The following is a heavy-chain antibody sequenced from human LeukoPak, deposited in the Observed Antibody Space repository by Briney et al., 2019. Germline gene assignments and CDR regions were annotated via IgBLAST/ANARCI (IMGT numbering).Heavy chain of an antibody. CDR3: AKVPYSDYGSGRPPFMDV. CDR1: GFTFSNYA. CDR2: ISGGGGDT. D-gene: IGHD3-10*01. Sequence: GGSLRLSCAASGFTFSNYAMSWVRQAPGRGLEWVSTISGGGGDTYYADSVKGRFTISRDNSKNTLYLQMNSLRAEDTAIHYCAKVPYSDYGSGRPPFMDVWGQGTTVAVSS. J-gene: IGHJ6*02. V-gene: IGHV3-23*01.